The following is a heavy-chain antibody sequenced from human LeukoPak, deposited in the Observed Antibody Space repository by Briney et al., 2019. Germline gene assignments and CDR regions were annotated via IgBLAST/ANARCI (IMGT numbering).Heavy chain of an antibody. CDR3: ARGERLVTAYNWFDP. Sequence: ASVKVSRKASGYTFTGYYMHWVRQAPGQGLEWMGWINPNSGGTNYAQKFQGRVTMTRDTSISTAYMELSRLRSDDTAVYYCARGERLVTAYNWFDPWGQGTLVTVSS. J-gene: IGHJ5*02. CDR1: GYTFTGYY. V-gene: IGHV1-2*02. D-gene: IGHD6-13*01. CDR2: INPNSGGT.